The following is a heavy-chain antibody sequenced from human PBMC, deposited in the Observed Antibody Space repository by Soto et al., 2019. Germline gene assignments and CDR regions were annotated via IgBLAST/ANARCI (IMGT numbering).Heavy chain of an antibody. CDR1: GFTFSTYN. V-gene: IGHV3-21*01. J-gene: IGHJ6*02. CDR3: ARMGGSDDYYYYYGMDV. Sequence: ESGGGLVKPGGSLTLSCPASGFTFSTYNMNWVRQAPGKGLECVSSSNSPSSYIYYADSVKGRFTISRDNAKNSLFLQMSSLRAEDSAVYYCARMGGSDDYYYYYGMDVWGQGTAVTVSS. D-gene: IGHD1-26*01. CDR2: SNSPSSYI.